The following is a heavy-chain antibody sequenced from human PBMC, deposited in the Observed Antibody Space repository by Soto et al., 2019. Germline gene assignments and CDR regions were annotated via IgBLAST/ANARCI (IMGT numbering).Heavy chain of an antibody. D-gene: IGHD2-8*01. Sequence: KASETLSLTCAVSGGSISSGGYSWSWIRQPPGKGLEWIGYIYHSGSTYYNPSLKSRVTISVDRSKNQFSLKLSSVTAADTAVYYCARAYAIAGTLNWFDPWGQGTLVTVSS. J-gene: IGHJ5*02. CDR3: ARAYAIAGTLNWFDP. CDR1: GGSISSGGYS. V-gene: IGHV4-30-2*01. CDR2: IYHSGST.